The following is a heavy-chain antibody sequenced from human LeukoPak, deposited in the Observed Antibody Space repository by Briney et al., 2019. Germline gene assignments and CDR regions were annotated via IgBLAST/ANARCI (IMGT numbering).Heavy chain of an antibody. D-gene: IGHD1-26*01. CDR2: ISSSSSHI. Sequence: GGSLRLSCAASGFTFSSYSMNWVRQARGKGLEWVSSISSSSSHIYYADSVKGRSTISRDNDKNSLYLQMNSLRAEDTAVYYCARDPKWELRIWAFDIWGQGTMVTVSS. V-gene: IGHV3-21*01. CDR1: GFTFSSYS. CDR3: ARDPKWELRIWAFDI. J-gene: IGHJ3*02.